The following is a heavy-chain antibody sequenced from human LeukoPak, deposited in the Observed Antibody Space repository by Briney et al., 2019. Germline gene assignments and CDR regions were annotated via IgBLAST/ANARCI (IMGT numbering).Heavy chain of an antibody. J-gene: IGHJ4*02. V-gene: IGHV4-39*01. CDR1: GVSISSSNSY. CDR2: TYYSGNT. Sequence: KTSETLSLTCTVSGVSISSSNSYWGWIRHPPGKGLEWIGSTYYSGNTYYNASLKSQVSISIDTSKNQFSLRLTSVTAADTAVYYCARQTGSGLFILPGGQGTLVTVSS. D-gene: IGHD3/OR15-3a*01. CDR3: ARQTGSGLFILP.